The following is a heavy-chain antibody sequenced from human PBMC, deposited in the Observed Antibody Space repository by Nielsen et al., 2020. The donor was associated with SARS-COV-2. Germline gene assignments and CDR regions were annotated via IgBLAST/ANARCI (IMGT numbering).Heavy chain of an antibody. Sequence: GGSLRLSCAASGFTFSSYWMSWVRQAPGKGLEWVAVIWYDGSNKYYADSVKGRFTISRDNSKNTLYLQMNSLRAEDTAVYYCAMSIVGATTAFDYWGQGTLVTVSS. J-gene: IGHJ4*02. D-gene: IGHD1-26*01. CDR1: GFTFSSYW. V-gene: IGHV3-33*08. CDR3: AMSIVGATTAFDY. CDR2: IWYDGSNK.